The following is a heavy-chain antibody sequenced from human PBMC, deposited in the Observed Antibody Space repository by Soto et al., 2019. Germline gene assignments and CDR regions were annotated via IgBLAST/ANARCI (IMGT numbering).Heavy chain of an antibody. CDR1: GGSISSRGYS. V-gene: IGHV4-30-2*01. Sequence: SETLSLTCAVSGGSISSRGYSWSWIRQPPGKGLDWIGYIYHSGSTYYNPSLKSRVTISVDRSKNQFSLKLSSVTAADTAVYYCARVPGPWGQGTLVTVSS. CDR2: IYHSGST. J-gene: IGHJ5*02. CDR3: ARVPGP.